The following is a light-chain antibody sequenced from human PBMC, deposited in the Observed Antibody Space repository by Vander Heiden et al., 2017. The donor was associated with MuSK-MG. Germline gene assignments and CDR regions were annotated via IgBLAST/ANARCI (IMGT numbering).Light chain of an antibody. V-gene: IGKV3-15*01. Sequence: EIVMTQSPATLSVSPGERATLSCRASQSVSSNLAWYQQKPGQAPRLLIYGASTRATGIPARFSGSGSGTEFTLTISSLQSEDFAVYYCQQWPPGTFGQGTKLEIK. J-gene: IGKJ2*01. CDR2: GAS. CDR1: QSVSSN. CDR3: QQWPPGT.